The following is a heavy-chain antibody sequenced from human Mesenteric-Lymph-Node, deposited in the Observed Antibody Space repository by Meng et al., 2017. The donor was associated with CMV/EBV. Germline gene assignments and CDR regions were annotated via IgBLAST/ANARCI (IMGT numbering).Heavy chain of an antibody. J-gene: IGHJ4*02. Sequence: QGSGSSFTSYWITWVRQMPGRGVGWMGRIDPSDSYTNYSPSFQGHVTISAGKSISTAYLQWSSLKASDTAMYYCARLHGDQGSEIDYWGQGTLVTVSS. D-gene: IGHD4-17*01. V-gene: IGHV5-10-1*01. CDR2: IDPSDSYT. CDR3: ARLHGDQGSEIDY. CDR1: GSSFTSYW.